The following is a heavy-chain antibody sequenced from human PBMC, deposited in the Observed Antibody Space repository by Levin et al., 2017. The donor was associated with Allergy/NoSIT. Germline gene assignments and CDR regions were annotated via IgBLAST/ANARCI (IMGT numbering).Heavy chain of an antibody. V-gene: IGHV7-4-1*02. D-gene: IGHD6-6*01. CDR2: INTNTGNP. CDR1: GYTFTSYA. J-gene: IGHJ4*02. Sequence: GESLKISCKASGYTFTSYAMNWVRQAPGQGLEWMGWINTNTGNPTYAQGFTGRFVFSLDTSVSTAYLQISSLKAEDTAVYYCARSYSSSSAPPLDYWGQGTLVTVSS. CDR3: ARSYSSSSAPPLDY.